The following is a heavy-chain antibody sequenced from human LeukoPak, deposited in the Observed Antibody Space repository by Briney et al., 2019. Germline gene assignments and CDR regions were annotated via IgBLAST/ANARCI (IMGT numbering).Heavy chain of an antibody. CDR1: GGSISRYY. CDR2: IHYTGST. CDR3: ATLTTVASAFYFDY. V-gene: IGHV4-59*08. J-gene: IGHJ4*02. Sequence: SETLSLTCTVSGGSISRYYWTWIRQPPGKGLEWIGYIHYTGSTNYNPSLKSRVTISVDTSKNQFSLKLSSVTAADTAVYYCATLTTVASAFYFDYWGQGTLVTVSS. D-gene: IGHD4-23*01.